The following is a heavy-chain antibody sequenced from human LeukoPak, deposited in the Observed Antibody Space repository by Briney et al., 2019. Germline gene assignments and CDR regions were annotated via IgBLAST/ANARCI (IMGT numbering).Heavy chain of an antibody. V-gene: IGHV3-33*01. CDR1: GFTFSTYG. Sequence: GGSLRLSCAASGFTFSTYGMHWVRQAPGKGLEWVAVIWYDGSNKHYADSVKGRFTISRDNSKNTLYLQMNSLRAEDTAVYYCARDIGIAAAGTLDYWGQGTLVTVSS. D-gene: IGHD6-13*01. CDR3: ARDIGIAAAGTLDY. J-gene: IGHJ4*02. CDR2: IWYDGSNK.